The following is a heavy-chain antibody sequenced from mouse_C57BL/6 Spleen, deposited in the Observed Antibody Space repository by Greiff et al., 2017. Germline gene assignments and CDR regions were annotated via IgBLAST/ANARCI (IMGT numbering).Heavy chain of an antibody. J-gene: IGHJ3*01. CDR2: IDPETGGT. CDR1: GYTFTDYE. V-gene: IGHV1-15*01. D-gene: IGHD2-2*01. CDR3: TGGYDRFAY. Sequence: QVHVKQSGAELVRPGASVTLSCKASGYTFTDYEMHWVKQTPVHGLEWIGAIDPETGGTAYNQKFKGKAILTADKSSSTAYMELRSLTSEDSAVYYCTGGYDRFAYWGQGTLVTVSA.